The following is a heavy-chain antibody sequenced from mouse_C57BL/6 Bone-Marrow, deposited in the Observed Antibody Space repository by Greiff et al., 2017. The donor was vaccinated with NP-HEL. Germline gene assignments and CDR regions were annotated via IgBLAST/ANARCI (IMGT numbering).Heavy chain of an antibody. Sequence: VHVKQSGTVLARPGASVKMSCKTSGYTFTSYWMHWVKQRPGQGLEWIGAIYPGNSDTSYNQKFKGKAKLTAVTSASTAYMELSSLTNEDSAVYYCTRPEGITTVVARRYFDVWGTGTTVTVSS. CDR3: TRPEGITTVVARRYFDV. D-gene: IGHD1-1*01. J-gene: IGHJ1*03. V-gene: IGHV1-5*01. CDR2: IYPGNSDT. CDR1: GYTFTSYW.